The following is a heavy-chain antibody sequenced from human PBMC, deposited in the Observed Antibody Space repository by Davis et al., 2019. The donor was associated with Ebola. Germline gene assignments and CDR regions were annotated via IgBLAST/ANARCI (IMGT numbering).Heavy chain of an antibody. CDR2: IWYDGSNK. CDR1: GFTFSSYG. Sequence: GGSLRLSCAASGFTFSSYGMHWVRQAPGKGLEWVEVIWYDGSNKYYADSVKGRFTISRDNAKNTLYLQMNSLRAEDTAVYYCARAEPFYYYGMDVWGQGTTVTVSS. CDR3: ARAEPFYYYGMDV. J-gene: IGHJ6*02. V-gene: IGHV3-33*03.